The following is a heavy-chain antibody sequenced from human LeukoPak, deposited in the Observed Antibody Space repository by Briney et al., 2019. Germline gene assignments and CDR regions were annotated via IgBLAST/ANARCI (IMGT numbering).Heavy chain of an antibody. Sequence: KPSETLSLTCTVSGGSISSSSYYWSWIRQPAGKGLEWIGRIYTSGSTNYNPSLKSRVTISVDTSKNQFSLKLSSVTAADTAVYYCARSIAVAASAFDYWGQGTLVTVSS. CDR1: GGSISSSSYY. J-gene: IGHJ4*02. CDR3: ARSIAVAASAFDY. CDR2: IYTSGST. V-gene: IGHV4-61*02. D-gene: IGHD6-19*01.